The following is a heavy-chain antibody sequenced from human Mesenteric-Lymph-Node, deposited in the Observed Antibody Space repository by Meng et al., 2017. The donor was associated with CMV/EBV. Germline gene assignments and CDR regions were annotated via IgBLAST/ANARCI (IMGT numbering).Heavy chain of an antibody. V-gene: IGHV3-23*03. Sequence: GGSLRLSCAASGFTFSNYAMTWVRQVPGKGLEWVSLIYSGGFSTDYADSVKGRFTVSRDNSQNTLYLQMNSLRAEDTAIYYCVVLTHYYESSGYYKFWGQGTLVTVSS. D-gene: IGHD3-22*01. CDR3: VVLTHYYESSGYYKF. CDR1: GFTFSNYA. J-gene: IGHJ4*02. CDR2: IYSGGFST.